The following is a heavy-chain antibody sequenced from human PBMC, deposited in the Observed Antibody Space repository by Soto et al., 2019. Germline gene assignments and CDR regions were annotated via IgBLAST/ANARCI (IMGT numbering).Heavy chain of an antibody. CDR2: MNPNSGNT. CDR3: ARRSSSWYGYYYYGMDV. J-gene: IGHJ6*02. D-gene: IGHD6-13*01. CDR1: GYTFTSYD. V-gene: IGHV1-8*01. Sequence: QVQLVQSGAEVKKPGASVKVSCKASGYTFTSYDINWVRQATGQGLEWMGWMNPNSGNTGYAQKVQGRVTMTRNTSISTAYMELSSLRSEDTAVYYCARRSSSWYGYYYYGMDVWGQGTTVTVSS.